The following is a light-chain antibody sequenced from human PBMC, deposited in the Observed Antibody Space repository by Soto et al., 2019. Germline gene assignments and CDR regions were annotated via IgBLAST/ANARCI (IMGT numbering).Light chain of an antibody. CDR2: SDN. Sequence: QSVLTQPPSASGTPGQRVTISCSGSSSNIGANPVFWYQQLPGTAPKLLIYSDNQRPSAVPDRFSGSKSGTSASLAISGLRSEDEADYFCAAWDDSLSAVVFGGGTKLTVL. V-gene: IGLV1-47*01. J-gene: IGLJ2*01. CDR1: SSNIGANP. CDR3: AAWDDSLSAVV.